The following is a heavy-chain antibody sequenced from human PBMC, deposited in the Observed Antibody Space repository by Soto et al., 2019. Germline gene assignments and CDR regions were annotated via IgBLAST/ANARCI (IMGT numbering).Heavy chain of an antibody. D-gene: IGHD3-9*01. CDR2: IWYDGSNK. J-gene: IGHJ6*03. CDR1: GFTFSSYG. V-gene: IGHV3-33*01. CDR3: ARQLLRYFDGNQPHYYYYMDV. Sequence: QVQLVESGGGVVQPGRSLRLSCAASGFTFSSYGMHWVRQAPGKGLEWVAVIWYDGSNKYYADSVKGRFTISRDNSKNTLYLQMNSLRAEDTAVYYCARQLLRYFDGNQPHYYYYMDVWGKGTTVTVSS.